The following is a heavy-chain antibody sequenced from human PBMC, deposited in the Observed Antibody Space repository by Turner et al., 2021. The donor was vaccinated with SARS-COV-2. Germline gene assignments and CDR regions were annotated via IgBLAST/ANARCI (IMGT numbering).Heavy chain of an antibody. CDR2: INHSGST. CDR1: GGSFSGYY. Sequence: QVQLPQWGAGLLKPSETLSLTCAVYGGSFSGYYWSWIRQPPGKGLEWIREINHSGSTNYNPSLKSRVTISVDTSKNQFSLKLSAVTAADTAVYYCARGIKGVLMSGSYYYYGMDVWGQGTTVTVSS. CDR3: ARGIKGVLMSGSYYYYGMDV. V-gene: IGHV4-34*01. J-gene: IGHJ6*02. D-gene: IGHD1-26*01.